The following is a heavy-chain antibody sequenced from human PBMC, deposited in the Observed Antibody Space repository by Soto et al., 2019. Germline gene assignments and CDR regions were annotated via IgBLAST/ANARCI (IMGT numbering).Heavy chain of an antibody. V-gene: IGHV1-18*01. D-gene: IGHD2-2*01. CDR1: GYTFTSYG. CDR2: ISAYNGNT. J-gene: IGHJ4*02. Sequence: GASVKVSCKASGYTFTSYGISWVRQAPGQGLEWMGWISAYNGNTNYAQKLQGRVTMTTDTSTSTAYMELRSLRSDDTAVYYCAREVEDIVVVPAAGGGDYWGQGTLVTVSS. CDR3: AREVEDIVVVPAAGGGDY.